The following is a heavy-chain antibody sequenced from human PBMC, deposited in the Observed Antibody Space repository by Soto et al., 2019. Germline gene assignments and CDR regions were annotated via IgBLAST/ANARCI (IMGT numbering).Heavy chain of an antibody. CDR2: IRGRRGST. Sequence: GGSLRLSCAATGFTLNSHAMTWVRQAPGKGLASISSIRGRRGSTSSTYSVKGRSTITRDKTTSTMSLQMHSQRAEYTAVYYCAKENTGQYYGSGSYLGDNYHYGMDVWGQGTTVTVSS. D-gene: IGHD3-10*01. CDR1: GFTLNSHA. J-gene: IGHJ6*02. CDR3: AKENTGQYYGSGSYLGDNYHYGMDV. V-gene: IGHV3-23*01.